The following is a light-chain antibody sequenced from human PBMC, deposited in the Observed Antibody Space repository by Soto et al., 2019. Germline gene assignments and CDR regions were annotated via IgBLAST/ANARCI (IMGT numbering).Light chain of an antibody. J-gene: IGKJ5*01. CDR3: QQRSNWPSIT. V-gene: IGKV3-11*01. CDR2: DAS. Sequence: EIVMTQSPDTLSVSPGEGATLSCRFSQSIRSNLAWYQQKPGQAPRLLIYDASNRATGIPARFSGSGSGTDFTLTISSLEPEDFAVYYCQQRSNWPSITFGQGTRLEIK. CDR1: QSIRSN.